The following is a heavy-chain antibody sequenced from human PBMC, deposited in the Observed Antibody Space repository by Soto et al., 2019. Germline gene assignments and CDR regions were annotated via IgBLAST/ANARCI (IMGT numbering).Heavy chain of an antibody. CDR2: ISGTSTTT. Sequence: GGSLRLSCAASGFTFSSYAMTWVRQAPGKGLEWVSTISGTSTTTYYADSVKGRFTISRDNSKNTLYLQMNSLRTEDTAVYYCVKAVYLLDFDYWGQGTLVTVSS. V-gene: IGHV3-23*01. CDR3: VKAVYLLDFDY. J-gene: IGHJ4*02. D-gene: IGHD2-8*01. CDR1: GFTFSSYA.